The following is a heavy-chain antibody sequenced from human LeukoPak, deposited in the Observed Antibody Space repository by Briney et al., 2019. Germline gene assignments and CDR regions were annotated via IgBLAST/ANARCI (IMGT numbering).Heavy chain of an antibody. Sequence: SETLSLTRTVSGGSISSGGSYWSWFRQHPGGCMEWIGYIYVSVSTFYTPSLKSRVTMSVDTSKNQFSLKLSAVTAADSAVYYWLRGSSGYSFNWFDPWGQGTLVTVSS. CDR3: LRGSSGYSFNWFDP. J-gene: IGHJ5*02. CDR1: GGSISSGGSY. D-gene: IGHD3-22*01. V-gene: IGHV4-31*03. CDR2: IYVSVST.